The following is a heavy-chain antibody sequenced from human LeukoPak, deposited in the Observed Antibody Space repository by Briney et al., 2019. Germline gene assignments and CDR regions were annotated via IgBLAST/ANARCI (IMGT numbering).Heavy chain of an antibody. J-gene: IGHJ3*02. D-gene: IGHD3-22*01. V-gene: IGHV4-59*01. CDR1: GGSISSYY. Sequence: SETLSLTCTVSGGSISSYYWSWIRQPPGKGLGWIGYIYYSGSTNYNPSLKSRVTISVDTSKNQFSLKLSAVTAADTAVYYCARDDSDAFDIWGQGTMVTVSS. CDR2: IYYSGST. CDR3: ARDDSDAFDI.